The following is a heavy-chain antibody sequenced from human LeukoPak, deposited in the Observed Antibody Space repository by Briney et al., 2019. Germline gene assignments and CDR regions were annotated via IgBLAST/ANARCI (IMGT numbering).Heavy chain of an antibody. CDR3: ARDPRRQSRITNPDY. D-gene: IGHD3-10*01. Sequence: GGSLRLSCAASGFTSSSYAMHWVRQAPGKGLEWVAVISYDGSNKYYADSVKGRFTISRDNSKNTLYLQMNSLRAEDTAVYYCARDPRRQSRITNPDYWGQGTLVTVSS. V-gene: IGHV3-30-3*01. CDR1: GFTSSSYA. J-gene: IGHJ4*02. CDR2: ISYDGSNK.